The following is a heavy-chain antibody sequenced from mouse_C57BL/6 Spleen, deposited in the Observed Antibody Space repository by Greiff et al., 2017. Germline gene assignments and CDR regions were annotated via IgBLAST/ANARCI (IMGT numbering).Heavy chain of an antibody. V-gene: IGHV14-4*01. J-gene: IGHJ1*03. CDR1: GFNIKDDY. CDR2: IDPENGDT. Sequence: EVQLQESGAELVRPGASVKLSCTASGFNIKDDYMHWVKQRPEQGLEWIGWIDPENGDTEYASKFQGKATITADTSSNTAYLQLSSLTSEDTAVYYCTKSTMITTGYFDVWGTGTTVTVSS. D-gene: IGHD2-4*01. CDR3: TKSTMITTGYFDV.